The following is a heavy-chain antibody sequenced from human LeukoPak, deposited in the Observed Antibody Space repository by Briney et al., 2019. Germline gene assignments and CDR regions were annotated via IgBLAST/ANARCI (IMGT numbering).Heavy chain of an antibody. CDR3: ARHTDWNAFDI. CDR2: IYYSGST. Sequence: SGTLSLTCTVSSGSISSYYWSWIRQPPGKGLEWIGYIYYSGSTNYNPSLKSRVTISVDTSKNQFSLKLSSVTAADTAVYYCARHTDWNAFDIWGQGTMVTVSS. J-gene: IGHJ3*02. D-gene: IGHD2-21*01. CDR1: SGSISSYY. V-gene: IGHV4-59*08.